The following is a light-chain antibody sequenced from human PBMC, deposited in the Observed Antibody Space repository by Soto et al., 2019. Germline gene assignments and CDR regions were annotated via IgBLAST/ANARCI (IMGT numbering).Light chain of an antibody. J-gene: IGKJ1*01. CDR1: QSVSSSY. Sequence: EIVLTQSPGTLSLAPGERATLSCRASQSVSSSYLAWYQQKPGQAPRLLIYDTSSRATGIPARFSGSGSGTDFTLAISRLEPDDFAVYYCQQCGSSPTFGQGTKVELK. CDR2: DTS. CDR3: QQCGSSPT. V-gene: IGKV3-20*01.